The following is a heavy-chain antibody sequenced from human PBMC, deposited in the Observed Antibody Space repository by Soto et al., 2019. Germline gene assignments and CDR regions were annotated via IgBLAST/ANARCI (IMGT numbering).Heavy chain of an antibody. CDR3: ARAEAAPYYYYGMDV. D-gene: IGHD2-15*01. CDR1: GYTFSTSG. Sequence: QVQLVQSGAEVRKPGASVKVSCKASGYTFSTSGMSWLRQAPGQGLEWMGWISTYNGDTNDAPKFQDRVTMTSDTSTSTVYIELRSLRSDDTAGYYCARAEAAPYYYYGMDVWGQGTRVTVSS. J-gene: IGHJ6*02. V-gene: IGHV1-18*01. CDR2: ISTYNGDT.